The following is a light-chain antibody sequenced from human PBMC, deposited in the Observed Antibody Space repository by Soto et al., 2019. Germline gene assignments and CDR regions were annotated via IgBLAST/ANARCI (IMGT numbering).Light chain of an antibody. Sequence: EVVLTQSPATLSLAPGESATLSCGTRQSVPRNYLVWYQQKSSLATRLLMYDASIRATGTPDRFSGSGSGTDFTLTISRLEPEEFAVYYCQQYDRSPWTFGQGTKVDIK. CDR3: QQYDRSPWT. V-gene: IGKV3D-20*01. CDR2: DAS. J-gene: IGKJ1*01. CDR1: QSVPRNY.